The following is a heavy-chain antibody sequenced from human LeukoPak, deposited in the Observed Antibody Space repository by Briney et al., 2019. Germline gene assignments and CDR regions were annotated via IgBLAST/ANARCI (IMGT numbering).Heavy chain of an antibody. CDR1: GLTFSSYW. CDR2: IKQDGSEK. D-gene: IGHD3-16*01. V-gene: IGHV3-7*01. Sequence: GGSLRLSCAASGLTFSSYWMSWVRQAPGKGLEWVANIKQDGSEKYYVDSVKGRFTISRDNAKNSLYLQMNSLRAEDTAVYYCARSFGGTHWGQGTLVTVSS. J-gene: IGHJ4*02. CDR3: ARSFGGTH.